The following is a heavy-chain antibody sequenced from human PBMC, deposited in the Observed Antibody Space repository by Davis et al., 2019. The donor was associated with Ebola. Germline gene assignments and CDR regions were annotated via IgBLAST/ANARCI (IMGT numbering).Heavy chain of an antibody. Sequence: GASLKISCKGSGYSFTSYWIGWVRQMPGKGLEWMGIIYPGDSDTRYSPSFQGQVTISADKSISTAYLQWSSLKASDTAMYYCARLSVRWSRCSSTSCYGENWFDPWGQGTLVTVSS. J-gene: IGHJ5*02. V-gene: IGHV5-51*01. CDR1: GYSFTSYW. D-gene: IGHD2-2*01. CDR2: IYPGDSDT. CDR3: ARLSVRWSRCSSTSCYGENWFDP.